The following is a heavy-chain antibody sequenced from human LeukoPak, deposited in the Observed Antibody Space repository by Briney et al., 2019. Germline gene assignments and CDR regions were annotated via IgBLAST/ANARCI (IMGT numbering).Heavy chain of an antibody. CDR3: TRDLNSSGSC. V-gene: IGHV3-30*09. J-gene: IGHJ4*02. Sequence: GGSLRLSCAASGFTFSSYAMHWVRQAPGKGLEWLAVISYDGNNKYYADSVKGRFAISRDNSKNTLYLQMNSLRAEDTAVYYCTRDLNSSGSCWGQGTLVTVSS. CDR2: ISYDGNNK. CDR1: GFTFSSYA. D-gene: IGHD1-26*01.